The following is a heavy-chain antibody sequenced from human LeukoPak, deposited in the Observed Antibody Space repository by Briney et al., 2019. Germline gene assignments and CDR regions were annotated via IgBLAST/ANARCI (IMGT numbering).Heavy chain of an antibody. J-gene: IGHJ5*02. V-gene: IGHV1-18*01. CDR3: VRDQVGYGDYVWGSYPEGGWFDP. CDR2: ISAYNGNT. CDR1: GYTFTSYG. Sequence: ASVKVSCKASGYTFTSYGISWVRQAPGQGLEWMGWISAYNGNTNYAQKLQGRVTMTTDTSTSTAYMELRSLRSDDTAVYYCVRDQVGYGDYVWGSYPEGGWFDPWGQGTLVTVSS. D-gene: IGHD3-16*02.